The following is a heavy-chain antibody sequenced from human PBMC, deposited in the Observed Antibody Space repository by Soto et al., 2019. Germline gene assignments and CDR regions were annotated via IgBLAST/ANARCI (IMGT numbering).Heavy chain of an antibody. V-gene: IGHV3-30*18. D-gene: IGHD3-3*01. J-gene: IGHJ3*02. CDR1: GFTFSSYD. Sequence: GGSLRLSCAASGFTFSSYDMHWVRQAPGKGLEWVAVISYDGSNKYYADSVKGRFTISRDNSKNTLYLQMNSLRAEDTAVYYCAKPDLSGVNDAFDIWGQGTMVTVSS. CDR2: ISYDGSNK. CDR3: AKPDLSGVNDAFDI.